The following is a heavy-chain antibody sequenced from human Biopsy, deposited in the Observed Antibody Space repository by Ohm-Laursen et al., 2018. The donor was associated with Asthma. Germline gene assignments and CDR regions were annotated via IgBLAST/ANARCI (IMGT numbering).Heavy chain of an antibody. CDR2: IFYSGAT. CDR1: GGSVSSDKYY. Sequence: SETLSLTCSVSGGSVSSDKYYWSWIRQPPGKGLEWIAYIFYSGATNYNPALKSRVAQSIDTSKSQFSLRLNSLSAADTAVYYCARVPTTLRYFDLWGRGTLVTVSS. D-gene: IGHD2-15*01. J-gene: IGHJ2*01. V-gene: IGHV4-61*01. CDR3: ARVPTTLRYFDL.